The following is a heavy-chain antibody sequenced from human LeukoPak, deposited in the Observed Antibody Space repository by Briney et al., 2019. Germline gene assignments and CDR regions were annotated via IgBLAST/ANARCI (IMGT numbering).Heavy chain of an antibody. CDR1: GFTFDDYG. CDR3: AKDGYYDSSGYYYFDY. CDR2: INWNGGST. V-gene: IGHV3-20*04. D-gene: IGHD3-22*01. J-gene: IGHJ4*02. Sequence: GGSLRLSCAASGFTFDDYGMSWVRQAPGKGLEWVSGINWNGGSTGYADSVKGRFTISRDNSKNTLYLQMNSLRAEDTAVYYCAKDGYYDSSGYYYFDYWGQGTLVTVSS.